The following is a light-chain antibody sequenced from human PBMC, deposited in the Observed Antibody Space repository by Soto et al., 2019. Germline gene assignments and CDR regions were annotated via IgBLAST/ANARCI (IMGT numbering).Light chain of an antibody. CDR3: HQYNSQAPMYP. J-gene: IGKJ2*01. Sequence: DIQMTQSPSTLSASVGDRVTITCRASQGISSWLAWYQQKPGKAPKLLIYDASSLESGVPSRFRGSGSGTEFTLAIRSLQPDDFASYYGHQYNSQAPMYPFGQGTKLEIK. CDR1: QGISSW. V-gene: IGKV1-5*01. CDR2: DAS.